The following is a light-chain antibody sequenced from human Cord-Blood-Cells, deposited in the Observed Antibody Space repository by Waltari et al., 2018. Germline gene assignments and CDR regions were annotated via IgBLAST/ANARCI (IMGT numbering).Light chain of an antibody. CDR3: QQYDNLPPYT. V-gene: IGKV1-33*01. Sequence: DIQITQSRSTLSASVGDRVTINCQASQDISNYLNWYQQKPGKAPKRLIYDASNLETGVPSSFSGSGSGTDFTFTISSLQPEDIATYYCQQYDNLPPYTFGQGTKLEIK. CDR2: DAS. CDR1: QDISNY. J-gene: IGKJ2*01.